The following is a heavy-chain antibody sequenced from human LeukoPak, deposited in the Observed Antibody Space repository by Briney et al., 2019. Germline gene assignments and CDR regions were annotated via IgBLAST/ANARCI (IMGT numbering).Heavy chain of an antibody. CDR3: ARGGLATKFLYYHYYVMDV. V-gene: IGHV4-34*01. D-gene: IGHD5-12*01. CDR2: INHSGSN. CDR1: GGSFRGYY. J-gene: IGHJ6*02. Sequence: SETLSLTCAVYGGSFRGYYWSWIRQPPGKGLEWSGEINHSGSNNYNPSLKSRVTISVDTSKNQFSLKLRSVTAADTAVYYCARGGLATKFLYYHYYVMDVWGQGTTVTVSS.